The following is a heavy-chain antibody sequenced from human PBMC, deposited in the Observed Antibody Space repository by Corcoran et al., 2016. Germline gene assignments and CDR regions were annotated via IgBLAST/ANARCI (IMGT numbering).Heavy chain of an antibody. V-gene: IGHV3-30*18. CDR1: GFTFSSYG. CDR3: AKDIAAAGRGYFDY. J-gene: IGHJ4*02. CDR2: ISYDGSNK. D-gene: IGHD6-13*01. Sequence: QVQLVESGGGVVQPGRSLRLSCAASGFTFSSYGMHWVRQAPGKGLEWVAVISYDGSNKYYADSVKGRFTISRDNSKNTLYLQMNSLRAEDTVVYYCAKDIAAAGRGYFDYWGQGTLVTVSS.